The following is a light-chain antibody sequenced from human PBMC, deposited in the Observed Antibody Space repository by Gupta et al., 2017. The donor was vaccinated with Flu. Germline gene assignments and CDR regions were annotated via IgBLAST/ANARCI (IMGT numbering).Light chain of an antibody. CDR3: QQYGSSPGT. V-gene: IGKV3-20*01. J-gene: IGKJ1*01. CDR1: QSVSSHY. CDR2: GAS. Sequence: EIVLTQSPGTLSLSPGERATLSCRASQSVSSHYLAWYQQKPGQAPRLLIYGASSRATGIPDRFSGSGSVTDFSLTISRLEPEDFAVYYCQQYGSSPGTFGQGTKVEIK.